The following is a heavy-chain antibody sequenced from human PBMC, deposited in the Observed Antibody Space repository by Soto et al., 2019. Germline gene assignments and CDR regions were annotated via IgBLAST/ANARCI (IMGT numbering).Heavy chain of an antibody. CDR3: ARHTTLGTFDY. J-gene: IGHJ4*02. CDR2: IYPGDSGT. D-gene: IGHD1-26*01. Sequence: PGESLKISCKASGYNFTSYWIAWVRQMPGKGLEWMGIIYPGDSGTTYSPSFQGQVIISTDKSISTAYLQWSSLKASDTAMYYCARHTTLGTFDYWGQGTLVTVSS. V-gene: IGHV5-51*01. CDR1: GYNFTSYW.